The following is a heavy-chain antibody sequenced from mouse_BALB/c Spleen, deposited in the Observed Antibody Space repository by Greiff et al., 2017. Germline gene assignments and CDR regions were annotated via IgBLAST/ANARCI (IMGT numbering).Heavy chain of an antibody. Sequence: EVKLMESGPSLVKPSQTLSLTCSVTGDSITSGYWNWIRKFPGNKLEYMGYISYSGSTYYNPSLKSRISITRDTSKNQYYLQLNSVTTEDTATYYCASHYGSSSSYAMDYWGQGTSVTVSS. V-gene: IGHV3-8*02. CDR2: ISYSGST. CDR3: ASHYGSSSSYAMDY. D-gene: IGHD1-1*01. J-gene: IGHJ4*01. CDR1: GDSITSGY.